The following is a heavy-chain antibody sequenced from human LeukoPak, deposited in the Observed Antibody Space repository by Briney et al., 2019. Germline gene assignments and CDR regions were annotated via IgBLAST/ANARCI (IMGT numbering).Heavy chain of an antibody. J-gene: IGHJ4*02. V-gene: IGHV4-59*08. Sequence: SETLSLTCTVSGASISSYYWSWIRRPPGKGLEWIGYISYSGSTNYNPSLKSRVTISADTSKNQVSLTLSSVTAADTAVYYCARHPELYFFDYWGQGTLVTVSS. CDR1: GASISSYY. CDR3: ARHPELYFFDY. D-gene: IGHD3-10*01. CDR2: ISYSGST.